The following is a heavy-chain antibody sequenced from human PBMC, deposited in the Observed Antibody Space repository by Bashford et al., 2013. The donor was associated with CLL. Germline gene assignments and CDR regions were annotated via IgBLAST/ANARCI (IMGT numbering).Heavy chain of an antibody. CDR2: IHHGASA. CDR1: GDPMNNYS. Sequence: SETLSLTCSVSGDPMNNYSWIRQPPGKGLEWIGEIHHGASANYNPSLKSRVTISLDTSKNHFSLRLSSVTAAETAMYYCSLRDTSGWYFPYWGQGTLVTVSS. CDR3: SLRDTSGWYFPY. V-gene: IGHV4-34*03. D-gene: IGHD6-19*01. J-gene: IGHJ4*02.